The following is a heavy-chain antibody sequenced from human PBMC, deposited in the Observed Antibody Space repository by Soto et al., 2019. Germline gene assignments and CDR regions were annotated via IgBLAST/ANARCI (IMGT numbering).Heavy chain of an antibody. CDR1: GGSFSGYY. D-gene: IGHD2-15*01. Sequence: SETLSLTCAIYGGSFSGYYWSWLRQPPGKGLEWIGEINHSGSTNYNPSLKSRVTISADTSKNQFSLKLSSVAAADTAVYYCAKDRRKVVVAAPFDYWGQGALVTVSS. CDR3: AKDRRKVVVAAPFDY. J-gene: IGHJ4*02. V-gene: IGHV4-34*01. CDR2: INHSGST.